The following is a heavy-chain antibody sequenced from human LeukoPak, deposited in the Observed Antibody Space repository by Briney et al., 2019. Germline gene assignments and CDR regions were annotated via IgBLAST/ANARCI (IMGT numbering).Heavy chain of an antibody. CDR1: GFTVSSNY. CDR2: IYSGGTT. Sequence: PGGSLRLSCAASGFTVSSNYMSWVRQAPGKGLEWVSVIYSGGTTYYADSVKGRFTISRDNSKNTLYLQMNSLRAEGTAVYYCARDRDSSGYSLGFAFDIWGQGTMVTVSS. CDR3: ARDRDSSGYSLGFAFDI. J-gene: IGHJ3*02. V-gene: IGHV3-53*01. D-gene: IGHD3-22*01.